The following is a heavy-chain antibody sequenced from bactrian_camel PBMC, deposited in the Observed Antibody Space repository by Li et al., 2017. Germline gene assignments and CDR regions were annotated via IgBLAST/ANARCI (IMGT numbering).Heavy chain of an antibody. CDR1: GFPFSDYA. CDR2: IVADGGNT. CDR3: VKGLRWYHD. Sequence: EVQLVESGGALVQPGGSLRLSCGASGFPFSDYAMSWVRQAPGSGLEWVSSIVADGGNTYYAVSVKGRFTISRDNTNNMVYLSLNSLKTEDTAMYYCVKGLRWYHDWGQGTQVTVS. V-gene: IGHV3S40*01. D-gene: IGHD7*01. J-gene: IGHJ4*01.